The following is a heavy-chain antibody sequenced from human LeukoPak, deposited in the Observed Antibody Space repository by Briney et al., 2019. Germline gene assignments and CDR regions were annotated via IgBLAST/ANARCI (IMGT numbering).Heavy chain of an antibody. Sequence: ASVKVSCKASGYTFTSYGISWVRQAPGQGLEWRGWIGAYNGNTNYAQKFQGRVTITADESTSTAYMELSSLRFEDTAVYYCARANKRRSSTSCYNYWGQGTLVTVSS. CDR2: IGAYNGNT. D-gene: IGHD2-2*01. V-gene: IGHV1-18*01. CDR1: GYTFTSYG. CDR3: ARANKRRSSTSCYNY. J-gene: IGHJ4*02.